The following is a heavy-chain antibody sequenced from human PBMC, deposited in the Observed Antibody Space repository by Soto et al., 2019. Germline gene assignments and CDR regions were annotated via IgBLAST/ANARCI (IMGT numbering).Heavy chain of an antibody. D-gene: IGHD5-12*01. J-gene: IGHJ4*02. V-gene: IGHV4-31*03. CDR1: GGSISSDGYY. CDR3: ARGSGYRPPVYSDS. CDR2: IFYSRST. Sequence: QVQLQESGPGLVKPSQTLSLPCTVSGGSISSDGYYWSWIRHHPGYGLEWIAYIFYSRSTYYNPALKSRVTRSVDTSKTQRSLELSSVTAADTAVYYCARGSGYRPPVYSDSWGQGPLDVFSS.